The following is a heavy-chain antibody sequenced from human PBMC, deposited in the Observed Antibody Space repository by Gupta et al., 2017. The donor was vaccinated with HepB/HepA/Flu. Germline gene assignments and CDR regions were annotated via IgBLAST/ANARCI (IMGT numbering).Heavy chain of an antibody. CDR3: VRTRGSYYHDF. V-gene: IGHV3-30*14. Sequence: QVQLVESGGGVVQPGGSLSLSCAASTITFSDYAMSWVRRAPGKGLEWVAVISYDGSIQNYAVSVKGRFTISRDNSRYTLYLIMNSLRSDDTALYYCVRTRGSYYHDFWGQGTLVSVSS. J-gene: IGHJ4*02. D-gene: IGHD1-26*01. CDR2: ISYDGSIQ. CDR1: TITFSDYA.